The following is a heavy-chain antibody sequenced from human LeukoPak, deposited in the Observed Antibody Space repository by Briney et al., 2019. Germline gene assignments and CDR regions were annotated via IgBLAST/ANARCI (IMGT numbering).Heavy chain of an antibody. J-gene: IGHJ5*02. CDR1: GGSISSSSYY. Sequence: MSSETLSLTCTVSGGSISSSSYYWGWIRQPPGKGLEWIGSIYYSGSTYYNPSLKSRVTISVDTSKNQFSLKLSSVTAADTAVYCCARQKVVVVVAATGLRNNWFDPWGQGTLVTVSS. CDR2: IYYSGST. D-gene: IGHD2-15*01. V-gene: IGHV4-39*01. CDR3: ARQKVVVVVAATGLRNNWFDP.